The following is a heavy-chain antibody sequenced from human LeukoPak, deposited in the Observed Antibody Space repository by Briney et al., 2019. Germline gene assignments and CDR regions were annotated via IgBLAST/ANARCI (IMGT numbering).Heavy chain of an antibody. J-gene: IGHJ6*03. V-gene: IGHV4-38-2*02. CDR2: IYHSGST. D-gene: IGHD5-18*01. Sequence: SETLSLTCTVSGYSISSGYYWGWIRQPPGKGLEWIGSIYHSGSTYYNPYLKSRVTISVDTSKNQFSLKLSSVTAADTAVYYCARDGDSYGYYYMDVWGKGTTVTVSS. CDR3: ARDGDSYGYYYMDV. CDR1: GYSISSGYY.